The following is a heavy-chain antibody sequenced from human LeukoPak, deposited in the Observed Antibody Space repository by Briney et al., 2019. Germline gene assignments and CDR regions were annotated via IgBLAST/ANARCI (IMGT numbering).Heavy chain of an antibody. J-gene: IGHJ2*01. CDR3: AKASLENTAMVGVYWYFDL. V-gene: IGHV3-9*01. CDR1: GFTFSSYA. Sequence: PEGSLRLSCAASGFTFSSYAMSWVRQAPGKGLEWVSGISWNSGSIGYADSVKGRFTISRDNAKNSLYLQMNSLRAEDTALYYCAKASLENTAMVGVYWYFDLWGRGTLVTVSS. D-gene: IGHD5-18*01. CDR2: ISWNSGSI.